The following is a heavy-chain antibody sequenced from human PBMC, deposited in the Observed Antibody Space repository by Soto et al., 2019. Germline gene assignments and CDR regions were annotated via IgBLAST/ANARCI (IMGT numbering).Heavy chain of an antibody. CDR2: IIPIFGTA. CDR1: GGTFSSYA. D-gene: IGHD3-22*01. J-gene: IGHJ4*02. V-gene: IGHV1-69*13. Sequence: SVKVSCKASGGTFSSYAISWVRQAPGQGLEWMGGIIPIFGTANYAQKFQGRVTITADESTSTAYMELSSLRSEDTAVYYCARDMDDRSGYDSWGQGTLVTVSS. CDR3: ARDMDDRSGYDS.